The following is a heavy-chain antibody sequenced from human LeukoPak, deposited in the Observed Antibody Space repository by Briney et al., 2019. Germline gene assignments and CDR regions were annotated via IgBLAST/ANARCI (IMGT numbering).Heavy chain of an antibody. CDR2: ITDSSSTI. CDR1: GFTFSYYS. J-gene: IGHJ4*02. D-gene: IGHD3-22*01. CDR3: AREYFDSSGYEIDYFDY. Sequence: GGSLRLSCAASGFTFSYYSMDWVRQAPGKRLEWLSYITDSSSTIYYADSVKGRFTISRDNARNSLYLEMNSLRAEDTAVYYCAREYFDSSGYEIDYFDYWGLGTLVTVSS. V-gene: IGHV3-48*04.